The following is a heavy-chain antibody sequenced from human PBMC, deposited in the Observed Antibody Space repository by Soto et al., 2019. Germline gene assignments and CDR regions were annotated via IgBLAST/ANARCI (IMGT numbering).Heavy chain of an antibody. D-gene: IGHD2-21*02. V-gene: IGHV3-21*01. CDR2: IGTTSTYI. Sequence: GGSLRLSCAASGFTFGTFTMSWVRQAPGKGLEWVSSIGTTSTYIYYADSVRGRFTISRDNAKNSLYLQMNSLRAEDTAVYFCARVMCGDCSSYYYYSMDVWGQGTTVTVSS. CDR1: GFTFGTFT. CDR3: ARVMCGDCSSYYYYSMDV. J-gene: IGHJ6*02.